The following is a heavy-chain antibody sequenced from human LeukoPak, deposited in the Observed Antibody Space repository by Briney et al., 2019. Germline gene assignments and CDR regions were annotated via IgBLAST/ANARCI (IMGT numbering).Heavy chain of an antibody. J-gene: IGHJ4*02. CDR1: GFTFSSYA. CDR2: ISGSGGST. D-gene: IGHD3-3*01. Sequence: SGGSLRLSCAASGFTFSSYAMSWVRQAPGKGLEWVSAISGSGGSTYYADSVKGRFTISRDNSKNTLYLQMNSLRAEDTAVYYCAKDSDYDFWSGYVGYWGQGTLVTVSS. V-gene: IGHV3-23*01. CDR3: AKDSDYDFWSGYVGY.